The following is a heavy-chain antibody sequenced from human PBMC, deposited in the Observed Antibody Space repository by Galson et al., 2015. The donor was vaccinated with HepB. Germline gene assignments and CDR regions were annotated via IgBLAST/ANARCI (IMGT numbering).Heavy chain of an antibody. V-gene: IGHV4-59*01. J-gene: IGHJ6*02. Sequence: ETLVLTCTVAGGSISSYYWSWLRQPPGRGLGWSGYIYYSGSTNYNPSLKSRVTISVDTSKNQFSLKLSSVTAADTAVYYCARVGDYGLAYYYGMDVWGQGTTVTVS. CDR3: ARVGDYGLAYYYGMDV. D-gene: IGHD4-17*01. CDR1: GGSISSYY. CDR2: IYYSGST.